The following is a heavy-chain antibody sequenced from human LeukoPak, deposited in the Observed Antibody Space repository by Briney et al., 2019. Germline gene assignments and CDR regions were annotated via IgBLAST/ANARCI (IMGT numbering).Heavy chain of an antibody. D-gene: IGHD1-14*01. Sequence: PGGSLRLSCAASGLAFSAYKMHWVRQAPRKGLVWVSRISTDGYTTDYADFVQGRFTASRDNTKNSLYLQIDNARLDDTGLYYCTGLPRETAGDYWGQGVPVIVSS. J-gene: IGHJ4*02. CDR2: ISTDGYTT. V-gene: IGHV3-74*01. CDR1: GLAFSAYK. CDR3: TGLPRETAGDY.